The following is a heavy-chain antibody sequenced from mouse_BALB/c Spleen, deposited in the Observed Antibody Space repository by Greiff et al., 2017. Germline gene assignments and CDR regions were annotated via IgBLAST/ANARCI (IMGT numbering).Heavy chain of an antibody. D-gene: IGHD1-1*01. Sequence: QVHVKQSGAELVRPGTSVKVSCKASGYAFTNYLIEWVKQRPGQGLEWIGVINPGSGGTNYNEKFKGKATLTADKSSSTAYMQLSSLTSDDSAVYFCARSYGSNSWFAYWGQGTLVTVSA. CDR3: ARSYGSNSWFAY. CDR2: INPGSGGT. CDR1: GYAFTNYL. J-gene: IGHJ3*01. V-gene: IGHV1-54*01.